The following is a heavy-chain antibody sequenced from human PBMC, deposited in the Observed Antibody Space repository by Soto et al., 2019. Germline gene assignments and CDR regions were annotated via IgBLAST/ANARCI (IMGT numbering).Heavy chain of an antibody. J-gene: IGHJ5*02. Sequence: ASVKVSCKASGYTFTSYGISWVRQAPGQGLEWMGWISAYNGNTNYAQKLQGRVTMTTDTSTSTAYMELRSLRSDDTAVYYCARTPNLESIKIFGVVIVWFDPWGQGTLVTVSS. D-gene: IGHD3-3*01. V-gene: IGHV1-18*04. CDR2: ISAYNGNT. CDR3: ARTPNLESIKIFGVVIVWFDP. CDR1: GYTFTSYG.